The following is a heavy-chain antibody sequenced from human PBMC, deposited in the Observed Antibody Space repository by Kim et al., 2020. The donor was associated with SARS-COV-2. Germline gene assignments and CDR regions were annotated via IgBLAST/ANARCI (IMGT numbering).Heavy chain of an antibody. CDR1: GFTFSDYY. V-gene: IGHV3-11*06. CDR2: ISSSSSYT. J-gene: IGHJ6*02. Sequence: GSLRLSCAASGFTFSDYYMSWIRQAPGKGLEWVSYISSSSSYTNYADSVKGRFTISRDNAKNSLYLQMNSLRAEDTAVYYCATLGYCSGGSCLNYYYGMDVWGQGTTVTVSS. CDR3: ATLGYCSGGSCLNYYYGMDV. D-gene: IGHD2-15*01.